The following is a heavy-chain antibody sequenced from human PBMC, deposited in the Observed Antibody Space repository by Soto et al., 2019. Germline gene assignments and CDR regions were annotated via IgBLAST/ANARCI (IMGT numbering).Heavy chain of an antibody. CDR1: GFTFSSYS. Sequence: GGSLRLSCAASGFTFSSYSMNWVRQAPGKGLEWVSSISSSSSYIYYADSVKGRFTISRDNAKNSLYLQMNSLRAEDTAVYYCARDYKSIAARPTKEHFDYWGQGTLVTVSS. D-gene: IGHD6-6*01. CDR3: ARDYKSIAARPTKEHFDY. V-gene: IGHV3-21*01. J-gene: IGHJ4*02. CDR2: ISSSSSYI.